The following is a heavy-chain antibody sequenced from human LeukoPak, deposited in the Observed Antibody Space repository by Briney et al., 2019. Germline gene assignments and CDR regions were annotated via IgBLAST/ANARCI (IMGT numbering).Heavy chain of an antibody. Sequence: GGSLRLSCAASGFTVSSNYMSWVRQAPGKGLEWVSVIYSGGSTYYADSVKGRFTISRDNSKNTLYLQMNSLRAEDTAVYYCARAGVYGDYGFDYWGQGTLVTVYS. CDR1: GFTVSSNY. CDR3: ARAGVYGDYGFDY. CDR2: IYSGGST. V-gene: IGHV3-66*02. D-gene: IGHD4-17*01. J-gene: IGHJ4*02.